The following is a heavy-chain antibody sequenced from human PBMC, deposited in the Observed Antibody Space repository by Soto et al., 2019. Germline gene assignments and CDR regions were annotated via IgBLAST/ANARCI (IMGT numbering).Heavy chain of an antibody. J-gene: IGHJ4*02. D-gene: IGHD3-3*02. V-gene: IGHV3-74*01. CDR3: ARHLDGNRDY. CDR1: GFTFSSYW. CDR2: INSDGSST. Sequence: EVQLVESGGGLVQPGGSLRLSCAASGFTFSSYWMHWVRQAPGKGLVGVSRINSDGSSTYYADSVKGRFTISKDNAKNTLYLQMNSLRAEDTAVYYCARHLDGNRDYWGQGTLVTVSS.